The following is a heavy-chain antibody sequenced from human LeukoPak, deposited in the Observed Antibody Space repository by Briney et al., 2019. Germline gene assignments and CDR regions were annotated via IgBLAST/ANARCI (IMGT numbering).Heavy chain of an antibody. CDR3: AKPKTCYYDSSGYYYQHDAFDI. D-gene: IGHD3-22*01. CDR2: ISGSGGST. Sequence: GGSLRLSCAASGFTLSSYAMSWVRQAPGKGLEWVSAISGSGGSTYYADSVKGRFTISRDNSKNTLYLQMNSLRAEDTAVYYCAKPKTCYYDSSGYYYQHDAFDIWGQGTMVTVSS. V-gene: IGHV3-23*01. CDR1: GFTLSSYA. J-gene: IGHJ3*02.